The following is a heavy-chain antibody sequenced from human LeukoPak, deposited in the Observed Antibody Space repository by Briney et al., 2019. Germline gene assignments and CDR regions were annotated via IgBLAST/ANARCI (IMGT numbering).Heavy chain of an antibody. CDR1: GYTFTSYG. V-gene: IGHV1-18*01. J-gene: IGHJ6*04. D-gene: IGHD1-1*01. CDR2: ISAYNGNT. CDR3: ARGNTDVQLERRYYYGMDV. Sequence: ASVKVSCKASGYTFTSYGISWVRQAPGQGLEWMGWISAYNGNTNYAQKLQGRVTMTTDTSTSTAYVELRSLRSDDTAVYYCARGNTDVQLERRYYYGMDVWGKGTTVTVSS.